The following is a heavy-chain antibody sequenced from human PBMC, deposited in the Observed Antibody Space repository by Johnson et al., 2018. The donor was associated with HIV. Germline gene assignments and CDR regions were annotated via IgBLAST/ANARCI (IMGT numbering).Heavy chain of an antibody. CDR2: IKQDGSEK. J-gene: IGHJ3*02. Sequence: VQLVESGGGLVKPGGSLRLSCVASGFTFSDYYMTWVRQAPGKGLEWVANIKQDGSEKYYLDSVKGRFTISRDNAKSSLYLQMNSLRAEDTAVYFCAKVHIAARWSDAFDIWGQGTMVTVSS. V-gene: IGHV3-7*01. CDR3: AKVHIAARWSDAFDI. D-gene: IGHD6-6*01. CDR1: GFTFSDYY.